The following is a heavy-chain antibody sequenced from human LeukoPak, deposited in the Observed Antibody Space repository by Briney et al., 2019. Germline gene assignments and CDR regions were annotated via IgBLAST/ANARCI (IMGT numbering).Heavy chain of an antibody. CDR3: AISATVTTYKRAFDI. V-gene: IGHV3-21*01. CDR2: ISSSSSYI. J-gene: IGHJ3*02. Sequence: GGSLRLSCAASGFTFSSYEMNWVRQAPGKGLEWVSSISSSSSYIYYADSVKGRFTISRDNAKNSLYLQMNSLRAEDTAVYYCAISATVTTYKRAFDIWGQGTMVTVSS. D-gene: IGHD4-17*01. CDR1: GFTFSSYE.